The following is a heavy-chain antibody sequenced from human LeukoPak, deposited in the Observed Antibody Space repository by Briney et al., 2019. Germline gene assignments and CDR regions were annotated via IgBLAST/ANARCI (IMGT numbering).Heavy chain of an antibody. J-gene: IGHJ4*02. CDR1: GYTFTGDY. CDR2: INPSSGDT. V-gene: IGHV1-2*02. Sequence: ASVKVSCKASGYTFTGDYMHWVRQAPGQGLEWMGWINPSSGDTDYAQKFQGRVTMTRDTSISTAYMELGRLRSDDTALYYCAVRGSGSYRDYWGQGTLVTVSS. CDR3: AVRGSGSYRDY. D-gene: IGHD3-10*01.